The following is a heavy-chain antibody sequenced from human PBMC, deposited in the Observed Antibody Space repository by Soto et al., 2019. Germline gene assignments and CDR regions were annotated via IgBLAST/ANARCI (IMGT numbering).Heavy chain of an antibody. CDR3: ASGIAVVGTPPEPPDY. J-gene: IGHJ4*02. D-gene: IGHD6-19*01. CDR1: GGSISSGGYS. CDR2: IYHSGST. V-gene: IGHV4-30-2*01. Sequence: QLQLQESGSGLVKPSQTLSLTCAVSGGSISSGGYSWSWIRQPPGKGLEWIGYIYHSGSTYYNPSLKSRVTISVDRSKNQFSLKLSSVTAADTAVYYCASGIAVVGTPPEPPDYWGQGTLVTVSS.